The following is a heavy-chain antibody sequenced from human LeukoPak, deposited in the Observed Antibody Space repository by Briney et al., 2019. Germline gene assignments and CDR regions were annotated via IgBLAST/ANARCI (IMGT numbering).Heavy chain of an antibody. Sequence: GGSLRLSCAASGFTFSNYSMNWVRQAPGKGLEWVSYISSSRSTIHYADSVKGRFTISRDNAKKSLYLQMNSLRAEDTAVYYCARDQRYYYDSSGHFDYWGQGAPVTVSS. J-gene: IGHJ4*02. V-gene: IGHV3-48*01. CDR3: ARDQRYYYDSSGHFDY. D-gene: IGHD3-22*01. CDR2: ISSSRSTI. CDR1: GFTFSNYS.